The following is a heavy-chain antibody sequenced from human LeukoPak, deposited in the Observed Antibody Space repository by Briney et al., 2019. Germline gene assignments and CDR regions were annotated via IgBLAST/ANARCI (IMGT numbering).Heavy chain of an antibody. D-gene: IGHD2-2*01. CDR3: ARLIEYCSSTRCYPT. CDR1: GGSISSSSYY. V-gene: IGHV4-39*01. J-gene: IGHJ5*02. Sequence: PSETLSLTCTVSGGSISSSSYYWGWIRQPPGKGLEWIGSIYYSGSTYYNPSLKSRVTISVDTSKNQFSLKLSSVTAADTAVYYSARLIEYCSSTRCYPTWGQGTLVTVSS. CDR2: IYYSGST.